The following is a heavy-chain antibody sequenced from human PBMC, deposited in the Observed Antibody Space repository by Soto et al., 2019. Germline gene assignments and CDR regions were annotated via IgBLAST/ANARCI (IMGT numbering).Heavy chain of an antibody. V-gene: IGHV3-11*01. CDR1: GFTFSDYY. CDR2: ISSRGSTI. D-gene: IGHD6-19*01. J-gene: IGHJ5*02. CDR3: ARDPVEVAGGDR. Sequence: PGGSLRLSCVASGFTFSDYYMTWIRQAPGKGLECLSYISSRGSTIYYADSVKGRFIISRDNAKNTLYLQMNSLRAEDTAVYYCARDPVEVAGGDRWGQGTLVTVS.